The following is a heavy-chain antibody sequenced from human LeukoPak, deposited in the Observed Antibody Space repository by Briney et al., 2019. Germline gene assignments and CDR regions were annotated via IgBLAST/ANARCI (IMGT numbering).Heavy chain of an antibody. V-gene: IGHV3-23*01. J-gene: IGHJ4*02. CDR1: GFTFSSYA. CDR3: AKKGYYDGSGYYMYYFDH. CDR2: ISGSGGTA. Sequence: HGGSLRLSCAASGFTFSSYAMSWVRQAPGKGLEWVSAISGSGGTAYYADSVKGRFTISRDNSKNTLYLQMNSLRAEDTAVYYCAKKGYYDGSGYYMYYFDHWGQGTLVTVSS. D-gene: IGHD3-22*01.